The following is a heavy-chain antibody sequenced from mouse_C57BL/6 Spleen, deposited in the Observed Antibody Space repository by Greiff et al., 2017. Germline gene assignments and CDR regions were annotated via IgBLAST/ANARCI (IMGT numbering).Heavy chain of an antibody. Sequence: EVQLQQSGAELVKPGASVKLSCTASGFNIKDYYMHWVKQRTEQGLEWIGRIDPEDGETKYAPKFPGKATITADTSSNTAYLQLSSLTSEDTAVYYCARYYGTSDYWGQGTTLTVSS. J-gene: IGHJ2*01. CDR2: IDPEDGET. CDR3: ARYYGTSDY. CDR1: GFNIKDYY. V-gene: IGHV14-2*01. D-gene: IGHD1-1*01.